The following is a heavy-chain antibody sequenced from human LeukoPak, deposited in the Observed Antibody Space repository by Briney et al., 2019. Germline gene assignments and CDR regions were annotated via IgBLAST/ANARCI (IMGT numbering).Heavy chain of an antibody. CDR3: ARGIAATMGYYYYYMDV. Sequence: SETLSLTCTVSGGSISSSSYYWGWIRQPPGKGLEWIGSIYYSGSTYYNPSLKSRVTISVDTSKNQFSLKLSSVTAADTAVYYCARGIAATMGYYYYYMDVWGKGTTVTVSS. J-gene: IGHJ6*03. V-gene: IGHV4-39*07. CDR1: GGSISSSSYY. D-gene: IGHD6-6*01. CDR2: IYYSGST.